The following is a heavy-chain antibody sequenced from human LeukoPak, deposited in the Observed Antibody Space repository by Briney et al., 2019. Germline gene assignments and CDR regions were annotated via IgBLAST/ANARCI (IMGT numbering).Heavy chain of an antibody. Sequence: PGGSLRLSCAASGFTFSSYWMHWVHQAPGKGLVWVSRINSDGSSTSYADSVKGRFTISRDNSKNTLYLQMNSLSAEDTAVYYCARLFGGVIGYFDYWGQGTLVTVSS. CDR1: GFTFSSYW. V-gene: IGHV3-74*01. CDR3: ARLFGGVIGYFDY. J-gene: IGHJ4*02. CDR2: INSDGSST. D-gene: IGHD3-16*02.